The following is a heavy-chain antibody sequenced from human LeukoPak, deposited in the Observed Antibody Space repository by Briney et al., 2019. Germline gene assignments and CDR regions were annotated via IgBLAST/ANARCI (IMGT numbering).Heavy chain of an antibody. J-gene: IGHJ4*02. CDR1: GYTLTELS. CDR2: FDPEDGET. D-gene: IGHD2-15*01. CDR3: ARDCIGCHGFDY. V-gene: IGHV1-24*01. Sequence: ASVKVSCKVSGYTLTELSMHWVRQAPGKGLEWMGGFDPEDGETIYAQKFQGRVTMTEDTSTDTACMELSSLRSEDTAVYYCARDCIGCHGFDYWGQGTLVTVSS.